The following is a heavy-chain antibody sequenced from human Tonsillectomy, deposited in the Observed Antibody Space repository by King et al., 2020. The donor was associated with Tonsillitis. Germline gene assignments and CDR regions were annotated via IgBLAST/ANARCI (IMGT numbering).Heavy chain of an antibody. Sequence: VQLVESGGGLVKPGGSLRLSCAASGFTFSSYSMNWVRQAPGKGLEWVSSISSSSSYIYYADSVKGRFNISRDNAKNSLYLQMNSLRAEDTAVYYCARGDTAMVPFDYWGQGTLVTVSS. CDR1: GFTFSSYS. J-gene: IGHJ4*02. CDR2: ISSSSSYI. D-gene: IGHD5-18*01. CDR3: ARGDTAMVPFDY. V-gene: IGHV3-21*01.